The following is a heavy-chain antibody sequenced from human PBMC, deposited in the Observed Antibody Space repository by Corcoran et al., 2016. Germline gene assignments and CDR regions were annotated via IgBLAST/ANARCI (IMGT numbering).Heavy chain of an antibody. Sequence: EVQLVESGGGLVQPGGSLRLSCAASGFTFSIYWMTWVRQAPGKGLEWVANIKQDGSDKYYVDSVKGRYTISRDNAMNSLYLQMNDGRAEVTAVYPCARPFWNTISQGWLDPWGQGTLVTVSS. CDR3: ARPFWNTISQGWLDP. J-gene: IGHJ5*02. D-gene: IGHD3-3*01. V-gene: IGHV3-7*01. CDR2: IKQDGSDK. CDR1: GFTFSIYW.